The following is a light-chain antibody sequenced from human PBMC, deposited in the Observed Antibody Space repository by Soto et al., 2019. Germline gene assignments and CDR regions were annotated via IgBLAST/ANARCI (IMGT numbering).Light chain of an antibody. V-gene: IGLV2-23*01. CDR1: SSDVGSYDL. CDR3: CSYAGSNTYV. J-gene: IGLJ1*01. CDR2: EGN. Sequence: QSALTQPASVSGSPGQSITISCTGTSSDVGSYDLVSWYQQHPNKAPKLIIYEGNKRPSGVPHRFSDSKSGNTASLTISGLQAEDDADYVCCSYAGSNTYVFGTGTKVTVL.